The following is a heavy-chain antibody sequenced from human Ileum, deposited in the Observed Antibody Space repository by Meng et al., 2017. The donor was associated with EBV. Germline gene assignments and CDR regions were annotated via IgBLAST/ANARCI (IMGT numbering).Heavy chain of an antibody. V-gene: IGHV3-74*03. CDR3: VRDVNWQLYDY. Sequence: QLLECGGFSVQPGGRRRLPCTASGFDFCSYVTHWVRQGPGKGPVWVSRISNDRSFPTYADSVKGRFTISRDNAHNTLYLQMNSLRAEDTAVYYCVRDVNWQLYDYWGQGALVTVSS. CDR2: ISNDRSFP. D-gene: IGHD2-8*01. CDR1: GFDFCSYV. J-gene: IGHJ4*02.